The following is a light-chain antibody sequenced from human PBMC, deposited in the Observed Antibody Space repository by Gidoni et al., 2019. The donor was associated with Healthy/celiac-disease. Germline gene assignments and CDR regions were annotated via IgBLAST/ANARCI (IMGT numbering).Light chain of an antibody. CDR1: SLRSYY. CDR3: NSRDSSVNLSYV. Sequence: SSELTQDPAVSVALGQTVRITCQGDSLRSYYASWYQQKPGQAPVLVIYGKNNRPSGIPDRFSGFSSGNTASLTITGAQAEDEADYYCNSRDSSVNLSYVSGTGTKVTVL. J-gene: IGLJ1*01. V-gene: IGLV3-19*01. CDR2: GKN.